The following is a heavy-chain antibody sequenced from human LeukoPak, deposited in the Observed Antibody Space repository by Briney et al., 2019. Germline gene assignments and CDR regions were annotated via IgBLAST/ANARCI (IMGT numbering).Heavy chain of an antibody. CDR1: GFTFSSYG. V-gene: IGHV3-30*03. CDR3: AREGHIVVVLDPYGMDV. D-gene: IGHD3-22*01. Sequence: GGSLRLSCAASGFTFSSYGMHWVRQAPGKGLEWVAVISYDGSNKYYADSVKGRFTISRDNSKNTLYLQMNSLRAEDTAVYYCAREGHIVVVLDPYGMDVWGQGTTVTVSS. CDR2: ISYDGSNK. J-gene: IGHJ6*02.